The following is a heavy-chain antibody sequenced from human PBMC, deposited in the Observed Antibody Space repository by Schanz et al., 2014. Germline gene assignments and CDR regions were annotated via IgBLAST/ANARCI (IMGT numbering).Heavy chain of an antibody. J-gene: IGHJ4*02. CDR3: ARAAGPVDY. CDR1: GDSISGGGYS. Sequence: QVQLQESGPGLVKPSQTLSLTCAVSGDSISGGGYSWSWIRQAPGGGLEWIGRIYTNGSTKYNPSLKSRVTMSVDTSKNQSSLMLGSVTAADTAVYYCARAAGPVDYWGQGTLVTVSS. V-gene: IGHV4-30-4*07. CDR2: IYTNGST. D-gene: IGHD6-13*01.